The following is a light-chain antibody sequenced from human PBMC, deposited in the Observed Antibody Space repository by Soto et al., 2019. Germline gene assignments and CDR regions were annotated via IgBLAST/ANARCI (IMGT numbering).Light chain of an antibody. V-gene: IGKV4-1*01. J-gene: IGKJ3*01. CDR1: QSLLNSFNKMNM. CDR3: QQYYDIPFT. CDR2: WAS. Sequence: DIVLTQSPDSLAVSLGERATISCKSSQSLLNSFNKMNMLAWYQQKPGQRPKLLFNWASTRGSGVPDRFSGSGSGTDFTLTISSLQAEDVAIYYCQQYYDIPFTFGPGTKVDIK.